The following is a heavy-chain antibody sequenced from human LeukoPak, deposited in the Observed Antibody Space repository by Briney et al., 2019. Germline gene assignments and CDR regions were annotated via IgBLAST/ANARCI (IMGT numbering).Heavy chain of an antibody. CDR1: GFTFSSYS. D-gene: IGHD3-22*01. V-gene: IGHV3-48*01. J-gene: IGHJ4*02. CDR2: ISSSSSTI. Sequence: GGSLRLSCAASGFTFSSYSMNWVRQAPGKGLEWVSYISSSSSTIYYADSVKGRFTISRDNAKNSLYLQMNSLRAEDTAVYYCARDAPYYYDSSGYRSPLGYWGQGTLVTVSS. CDR3: ARDAPYYYDSSGYRSPLGY.